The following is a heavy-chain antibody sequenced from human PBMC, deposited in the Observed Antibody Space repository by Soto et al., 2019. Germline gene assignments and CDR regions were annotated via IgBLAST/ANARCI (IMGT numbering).Heavy chain of an antibody. D-gene: IGHD6-19*01. V-gene: IGHV3-23*01. J-gene: IGHJ4*02. CDR2: MSRDGGVT. CDR1: GFTFSNYG. Sequence: SGGSLRLSCAASGFTFSNYGMTWVRQAPGKGLEWVSGMSRDGGVTDYTDSVKGRFTISRDTSKNTLYLQMNSLRAEDTAVYYCAKIDNFFHRCSGRANLLAFWSQGSLDTGSA. CDR3: AKIDNFFHRCSGRANLLAF.